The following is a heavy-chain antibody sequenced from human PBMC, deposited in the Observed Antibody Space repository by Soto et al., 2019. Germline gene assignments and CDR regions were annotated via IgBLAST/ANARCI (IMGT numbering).Heavy chain of an antibody. CDR3: ALTYCGGDCYVDY. D-gene: IGHD2-21*01. J-gene: IGHJ4*02. CDR2: IYYSGST. V-gene: IGHV4-59*01. CDR1: GGSISSYY. Sequence: LSLTCTVSGGSISSYYWSWIRQPPGKGLEWIGYIYYSGSTNYNPSLKSRVTISVDTSKNQFSLRLSSVTAADTAVYYCALTYCGGDCYVDYWGQGTLVTVSS.